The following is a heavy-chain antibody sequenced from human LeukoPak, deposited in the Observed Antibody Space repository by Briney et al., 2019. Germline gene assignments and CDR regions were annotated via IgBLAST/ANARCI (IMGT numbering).Heavy chain of an antibody. CDR1: GFTFGSYW. CDR3: ARDRSGWSLFDY. D-gene: IGHD6-19*01. Sequence: GGSLRLSCAASGFTFGSYWMSWVRQAPGKGLEWVANIKQDGSEKYYVDSVKGRFTISRDNAKNSLYLQMNSLRAEDTAVYYCARDRSGWSLFDYWGQGTLVTVSS. CDR2: IKQDGSEK. V-gene: IGHV3-7*01. J-gene: IGHJ4*02.